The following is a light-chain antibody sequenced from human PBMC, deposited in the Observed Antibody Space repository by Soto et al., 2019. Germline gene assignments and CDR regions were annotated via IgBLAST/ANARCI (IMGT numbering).Light chain of an antibody. J-gene: IGKJ4*01. CDR2: AAS. CDR3: LKYNSAALT. Sequence: DIQMTQSPSSLSASLGDRVTITCRASQGISNYLAWYQQKPGKVPKLLIYAASTLQSGVPSRFSSDGSGTDFTLHISSLQPADVATYYCLKYNSAALTFGGGTKVESK. V-gene: IGKV1-27*01. CDR1: QGISNY.